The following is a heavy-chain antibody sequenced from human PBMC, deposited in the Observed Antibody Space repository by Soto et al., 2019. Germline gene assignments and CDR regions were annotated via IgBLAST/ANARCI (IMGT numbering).Heavy chain of an antibody. D-gene: IGHD3-10*01. CDR3: ARAPYGSGSYSWFDP. V-gene: IGHV3-74*01. Sequence: PGGSLRLSCAASGFTFSSYWMYWVRQAPGKGPVWVSRINTDGSSTNYADSVKGRFTISRDNAQNTLYLQMNSLRVEDTAVYYCARAPYGSGSYSWFDPWGQGTQVTVSS. J-gene: IGHJ5*02. CDR2: INTDGSST. CDR1: GFTFSSYW.